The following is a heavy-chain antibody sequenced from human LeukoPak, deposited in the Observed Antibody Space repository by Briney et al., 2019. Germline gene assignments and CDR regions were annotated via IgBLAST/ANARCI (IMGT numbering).Heavy chain of an antibody. J-gene: IGHJ5*02. D-gene: IGHD3-3*01. CDR3: ARGFLEWLSSLPLATNWFDP. V-gene: IGHV1-18*01. Sequence: ASVKVSCKASGYTFTSYGISWVRQAPGQGLEWMGWISAYNGNTNYAQKLQGRVTMTTDTSTSTAYMELRSLRSDDTAVYYCARGFLEWLSSLPLATNWFDPWGQGTLVTVSS. CDR1: GYTFTSYG. CDR2: ISAYNGNT.